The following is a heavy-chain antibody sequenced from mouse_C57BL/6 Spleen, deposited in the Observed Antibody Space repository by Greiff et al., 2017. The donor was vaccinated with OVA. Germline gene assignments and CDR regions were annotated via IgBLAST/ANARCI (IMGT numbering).Heavy chain of an antibody. V-gene: IGHV1-80*01. CDR2: IYPGDGDT. Sequence: QVQLQQSGAELVKPGASVKISCKASGYAFSSYWMNWVKQRPGKGLEWIGQIYPGDGDTNYNGKFKGKATLTADKSSSTAYMQISSLTSKDSAVYFCERYGDYNDLYWYFDVWGTGTTVTISS. D-gene: IGHD2-13*01. CDR3: ERYGDYNDLYWYFDV. J-gene: IGHJ1*03. CDR1: GYAFSSYW.